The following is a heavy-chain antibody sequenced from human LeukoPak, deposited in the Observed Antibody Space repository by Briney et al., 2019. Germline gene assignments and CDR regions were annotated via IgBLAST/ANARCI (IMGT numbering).Heavy chain of an antibody. D-gene: IGHD2-2*01. V-gene: IGHV4-59*01. CDR1: GGSISSYY. J-gene: IGHJ4*02. CDR3: ARQLPRGYFDY. Sequence: PSETLSLTCTVSGGSISSYYWSWIRQPPGKGLEWIGYIYYSGSTNYNPSLKSRVTISVDTSKNQFSLKLSSVTAADTAVYYCARQLPRGYFDYWGQGTLVTVSS. CDR2: IYYSGST.